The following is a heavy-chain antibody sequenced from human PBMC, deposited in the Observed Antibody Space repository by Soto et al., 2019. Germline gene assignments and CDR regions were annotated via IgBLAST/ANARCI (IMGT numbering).Heavy chain of an antibody. CDR1: GGSFSGYY. J-gene: IGHJ4*02. V-gene: IGHV4-34*01. CDR2: INHSRST. Sequence: PSETLSLTCAVYGGSFSGYYWSWIRQPPGKGLEWIGEINHSRSTNHNPSLKSRVTISVDTSKNQFSLKLSSVTAADTAVYYCARGWGYYDSSGYYIDYWGQGTLVTVSS. D-gene: IGHD3-22*01. CDR3: ARGWGYYDSSGYYIDY.